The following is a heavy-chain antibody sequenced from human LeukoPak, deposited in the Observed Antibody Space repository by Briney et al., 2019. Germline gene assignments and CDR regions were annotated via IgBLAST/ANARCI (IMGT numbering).Heavy chain of an antibody. J-gene: IGHJ4*02. Sequence: GGSLRLSCAASGFTFSSYAMSWVRQAPGKGLEWVANIKQDGSEKYYVDSVKGRFTISRDNAKNSLYLQMNSLRAEDTAVYYCARDSPTYYGSGSYSDWGQGTLVTVSS. CDR3: ARDSPTYYGSGSYSD. CDR1: GFTFSSYA. D-gene: IGHD3-10*01. V-gene: IGHV3-7*01. CDR2: IKQDGSEK.